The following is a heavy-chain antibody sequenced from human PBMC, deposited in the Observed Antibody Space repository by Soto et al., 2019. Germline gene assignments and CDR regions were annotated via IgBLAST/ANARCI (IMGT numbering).Heavy chain of an antibody. D-gene: IGHD6-13*01. CDR3: ARHSPYSSSWYADDY. Sequence: QLQLQESGPGLVKPSETLSLTCTVSGGSISSSSYYWGWIRQPPGKGLEWIGCIYYSGSTYYNPSRQTRVSLPVDTSKNQVSLKLSSVTAADTAVYYCARHSPYSSSWYADDYWGQGTLVTVSS. V-gene: IGHV4-39*01. CDR1: GGSISSSSYY. CDR2: IYYSGST. J-gene: IGHJ4*02.